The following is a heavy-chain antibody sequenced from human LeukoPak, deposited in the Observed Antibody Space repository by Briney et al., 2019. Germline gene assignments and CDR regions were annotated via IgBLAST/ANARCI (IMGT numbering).Heavy chain of an antibody. Sequence: GGSLRLSCAASGFTFSSYGMHWVRQAPGKGLEWVAVISYDGSNKYYADSVKGRFTISRDNSKNTLYLQMNSLRAEDTAVYYCAKGEGRQQLVLGYWGQGTLVTVSS. CDR2: ISYDGSNK. J-gene: IGHJ4*02. V-gene: IGHV3-30*18. D-gene: IGHD6-13*01. CDR3: AKGEGRQQLVLGY. CDR1: GFTFSSYG.